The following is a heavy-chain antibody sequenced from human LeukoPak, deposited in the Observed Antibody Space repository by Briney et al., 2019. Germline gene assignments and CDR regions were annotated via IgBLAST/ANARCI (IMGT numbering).Heavy chain of an antibody. CDR3: ARGGKMMITMVRGALASRDGFDI. D-gene: IGHD3-10*01. CDR1: GFTFTSSA. V-gene: IGHV1-58*02. J-gene: IGHJ3*02. Sequence: ASVKVSCKASGFTFTSSAMQWVRQARGQRLEWIGWIVVGSGNTNYAQKFQERVTITRDMSTSTAYMELSRLRSDDTAVYYCARGGKMMITMVRGALASRDGFDIWGQGTMVTVFS. CDR2: IVVGSGNT.